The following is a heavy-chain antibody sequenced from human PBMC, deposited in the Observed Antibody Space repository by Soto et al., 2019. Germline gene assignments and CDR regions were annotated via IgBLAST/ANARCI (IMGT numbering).Heavy chain of an antibody. CDR1: GDTFTSYY. V-gene: IGHV1-46*01. CDR3: ARSSGGNFGIIIEGSNWFDA. CDR2: INPHGGST. J-gene: IGHJ5*02. D-gene: IGHD3-3*01. Sequence: GASVKVSCKAPGDTFTSYYLNWVRQAPGQGLEWMGVINPHGGSTKYAQKFQGRITMTRDTSRSTVYMELSSLRSDDTAIYYCARSSGGNFGIIIEGSNWFDAWGQGTLVTVS.